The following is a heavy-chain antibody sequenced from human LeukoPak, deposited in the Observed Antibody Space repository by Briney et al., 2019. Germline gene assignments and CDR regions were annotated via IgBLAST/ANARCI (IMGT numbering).Heavy chain of an antibody. J-gene: IGHJ4*02. CDR1: GFTFSSYG. CDR2: IRYDGSNK. V-gene: IGHV3-30*02. D-gene: IGHD3-3*01. Sequence: GGSLRLSCAASGFTFSSYGMHWVRQAPGKGLEWVAFIRYDGSNKYYADSVKGRFTISRDNSKNTLYLQMNSLRAEDTAVYYCAKDQPTIFGVVNRFDYWGQGTLVTVSS. CDR3: AKDQPTIFGVVNRFDY.